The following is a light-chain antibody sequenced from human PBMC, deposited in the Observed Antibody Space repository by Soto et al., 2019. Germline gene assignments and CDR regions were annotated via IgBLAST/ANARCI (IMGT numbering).Light chain of an antibody. J-gene: IGLJ2*01. V-gene: IGLV1-40*01. CDR1: SSNIGAGYD. CDR3: QSYDSSLNVV. Sequence: QSVLTQPPSVSGAPGQRVTISCTGSSSNIGAGYDVHWYQQLPGTAPKLLIYGNNNRPSRVPDRFSGSKSGTSASLAITGLQAEDEADYYCQSYDSSLNVVFGGGTKLTVL. CDR2: GNN.